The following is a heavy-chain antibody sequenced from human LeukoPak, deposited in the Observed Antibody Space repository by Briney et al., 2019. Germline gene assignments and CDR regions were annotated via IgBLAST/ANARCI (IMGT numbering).Heavy chain of an antibody. Sequence: SETLSLTCTVSGGSISSYYWSWIRQPPGKGLEWIGYMYNSGNTNYNPSLKSRVTISADTSKNEFPLKLTSVTAADTAVYYCARHVVAARDAFDIWGQGTMVTVSS. D-gene: IGHD6-25*01. J-gene: IGHJ3*02. CDR2: MYNSGNT. CDR1: GGSISSYY. V-gene: IGHV4-59*08. CDR3: ARHVVAARDAFDI.